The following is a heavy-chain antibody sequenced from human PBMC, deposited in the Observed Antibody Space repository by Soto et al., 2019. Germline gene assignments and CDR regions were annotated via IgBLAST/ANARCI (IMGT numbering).Heavy chain of an antibody. CDR1: GFSFSSYA. D-gene: IGHD2-2*03. Sequence: GGSLRLSCATSGFSFSSYAMNWVRQAPGKGLEWVSAISGSGGTTYNADTVKGRFTISRDNSKNTLCLQMSSLRAEDTAVYYCARDSGYCSRTSYCFNYWGQGTLVTVSS. V-gene: IGHV3-23*01. J-gene: IGHJ4*02. CDR3: ARDSGYCSRTSYCFNY. CDR2: ISGSGGTT.